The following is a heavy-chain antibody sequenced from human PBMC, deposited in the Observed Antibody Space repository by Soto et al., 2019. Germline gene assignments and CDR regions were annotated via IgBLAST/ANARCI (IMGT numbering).Heavy chain of an antibody. V-gene: IGHV3-33*01. CDR1: GFTFRIYS. D-gene: IGHD3-16*01. CDR2: MWYDGTNK. CDR3: ARDATFGTKGGSFDI. J-gene: IGHJ3*02. Sequence: GGSLRLSCAASGFTFRIYSMHWVRQSPGKGLEWVAVMWYDGTNKYYGESVKGRFTISRDNSENTLYLQMNSLRVEDTAVYYCARDATFGTKGGSFDIWGHGTLVTVSS.